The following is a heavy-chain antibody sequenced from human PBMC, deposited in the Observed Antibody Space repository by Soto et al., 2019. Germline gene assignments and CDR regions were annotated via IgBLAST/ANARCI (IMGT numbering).Heavy chain of an antibody. V-gene: IGHV1-69*12. CDR2: IIPIFGTA. CDR1: GGTFSSYA. Sequence: QVQLVQSGAEVKKPGSSVKVSCKASGGTFSSYAISWVRQAPGQGLEWMGGIIPIFGTANYAQKFQGRVRIPGDESTSKAYRGLSSLSSEDTAVYYCGRGGYSYVYSDYWGQGTLVTVSS. J-gene: IGHJ4*02. D-gene: IGHD5-18*01. CDR3: GRGGYSYVYSDY.